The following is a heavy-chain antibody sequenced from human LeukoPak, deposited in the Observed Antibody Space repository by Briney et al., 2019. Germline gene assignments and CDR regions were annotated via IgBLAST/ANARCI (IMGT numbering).Heavy chain of an antibody. V-gene: IGHV3-49*03. CDR1: GFTFSDYY. J-gene: IGHJ4*02. CDR3: TASYSITMIVVDFDY. CDR2: IRSKAYGGTT. Sequence: SLRLSCAASGFTFSDYYMSWFRHAPGKGLEWVGFIRSKAYGGTTEYAASVNGRFTISRDDPKSIAYLQMNSLKTEDTAVYYCTASYSITMIVVDFDYWGQGTLVTVSS. D-gene: IGHD3-22*01.